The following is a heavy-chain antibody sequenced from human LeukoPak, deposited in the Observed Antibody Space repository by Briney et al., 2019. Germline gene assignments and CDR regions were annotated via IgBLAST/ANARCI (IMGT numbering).Heavy chain of an antibody. CDR2: ITDSGGST. D-gene: IGHD5-18*01. CDR3: STATYSSGYHYFES. J-gene: IGHJ4*02. V-gene: IGHV3-23*01. Sequence: GGSLRLSCAASRFTFTSYAMSWVRQAPGKGLEWVSSITDSGGSTYYADSVKGRFTISRDNSKNTLYLQMNTLRAEDTAVYFCSTATYSSGYHYFESWGQGTLVTVSS. CDR1: RFTFTSYA.